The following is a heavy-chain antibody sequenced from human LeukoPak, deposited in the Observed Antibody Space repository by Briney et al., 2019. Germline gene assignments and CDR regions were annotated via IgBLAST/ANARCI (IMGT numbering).Heavy chain of an antibody. CDR1: GFTFSGYS. Sequence: GGSLRLSCAASGFTFSGYSMNWVRQAPGKGLEWVSYISSSSSTIYYADSVKGRFTISRDNAKNSLYLQMNSLRVEDTAVYYCARDYPTDYWGQGTLVTVSS. J-gene: IGHJ4*02. V-gene: IGHV3-48*01. CDR2: ISSSSSTI. CDR3: ARDYPTDY.